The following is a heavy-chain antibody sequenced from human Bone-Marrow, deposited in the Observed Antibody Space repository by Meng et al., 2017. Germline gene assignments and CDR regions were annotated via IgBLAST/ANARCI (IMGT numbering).Heavy chain of an antibody. V-gene: IGHV3-23*01. J-gene: IGHJ4*02. CDR1: GFTFSSYA. Sequence: GESLKISCAASGFTFSSYAMSWVRQAPGKGLEWVSAISGSGGSTYYADSVKGRFTISRDNSKNTLYLQMNSLRAEDTAVYYCAKIAPPDFLSGLVRGVITWIDYWGQGTLVTVSS. CDR3: AKIAPPDFLSGLVRGVITWIDY. CDR2: ISGSGGST. D-gene: IGHD3-10*01.